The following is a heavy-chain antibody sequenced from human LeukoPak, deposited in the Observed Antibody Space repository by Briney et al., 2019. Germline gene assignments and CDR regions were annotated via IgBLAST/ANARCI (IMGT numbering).Heavy chain of an antibody. Sequence: PGRSLRLSCAASGFTFSSYGMNWVRQAPGKGLEWVSSISSSSSYIYYADSVKGRFTISRDNAKNSLYLQMNSLRAEDTAVYYCARWAVAGILDINWFDPWGQGTLVTVSS. D-gene: IGHD6-19*01. CDR3: ARWAVAGILDINWFDP. J-gene: IGHJ5*02. CDR2: ISSSSSYI. CDR1: GFTFSSYG. V-gene: IGHV3-21*01.